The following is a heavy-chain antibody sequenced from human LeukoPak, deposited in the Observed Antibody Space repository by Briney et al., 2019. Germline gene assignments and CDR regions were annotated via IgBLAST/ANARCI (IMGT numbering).Heavy chain of an antibody. V-gene: IGHV3-66*01. CDR1: GFTVSSSY. D-gene: IGHD3-22*01. CDR2: IYGVGST. Sequence: PGGSLRLSCAASGFTVSSSYMTWVRQAPGKGLEWVSVIYGVGSTYYADSVKGRFTISRDNSKNTLYLHMNSLRAEDTAVYYCARGRQIYYDSSGYYDNWFDPWGQGTLVTVSS. J-gene: IGHJ5*02. CDR3: ARGRQIYYDSSGYYDNWFDP.